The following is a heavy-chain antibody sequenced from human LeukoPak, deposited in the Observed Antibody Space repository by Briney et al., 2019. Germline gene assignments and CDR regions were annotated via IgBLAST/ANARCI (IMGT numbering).Heavy chain of an antibody. J-gene: IGHJ6*02. Sequence: SEALSLTCTVSGGSISSYYWSWIRQPPGKGLEWIGYIYYSRSTNYNPSLKSRVTISVDTSKNQFSLKLSSVTAADTAVYYCAGGVYSSGWYSHWYYYGMDVWGQGTTVTASS. V-gene: IGHV4-59*08. CDR1: GGSISSYY. CDR2: IYYSRST. D-gene: IGHD6-19*01. CDR3: AGGVYSSGWYSHWYYYGMDV.